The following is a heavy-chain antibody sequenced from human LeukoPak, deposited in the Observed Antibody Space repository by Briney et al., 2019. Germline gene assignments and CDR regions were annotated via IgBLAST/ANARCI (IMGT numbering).Heavy chain of an antibody. CDR1: GFTFSSYS. CDR3: ARDGRENYYYDSSGYYIDY. Sequence: PGGSLRLSCAASGFTFSSYSMNWVRPAPGKGLEWVSSITNSSSYIYYADSVKGRFTISRDNAKNSLYLQMNSLRAEDTAVYYCARDGRENYYYDSSGYYIDYWGQGTLVTVSS. D-gene: IGHD3-22*01. J-gene: IGHJ4*02. V-gene: IGHV3-21*01. CDR2: ITNSSSYI.